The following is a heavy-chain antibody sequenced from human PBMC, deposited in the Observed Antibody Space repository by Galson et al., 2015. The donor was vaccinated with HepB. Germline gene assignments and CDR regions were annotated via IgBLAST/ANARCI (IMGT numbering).Heavy chain of an antibody. CDR1: GYTFINYG. D-gene: IGHD5-12*01. Sequence: SVKVSCKASGYTFINYGISWVRQAPGQGLEWMGWISAYNGDTIYAQKFQDRVTMATDTSTSTADLELRSLRSDDTAVYYCARDAADGDLEGTIRAWGALDSWGQGTRVTVSS. J-gene: IGHJ3*02. CDR3: ARDAADGDLEGTIRAWGALDS. CDR2: ISAYNGDT. V-gene: IGHV1-18*04.